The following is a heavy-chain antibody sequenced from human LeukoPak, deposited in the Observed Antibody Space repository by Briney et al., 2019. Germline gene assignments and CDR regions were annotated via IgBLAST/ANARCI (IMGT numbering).Heavy chain of an antibody. J-gene: IGHJ5*02. V-gene: IGHV3-21*01. CDR1: GFIFSNAW. Sequence: GGSLRLSCVGSGFIFSNAWMNWVRQAPGKGLEWVSSISSSSSYIYYADSVKGRFTISRDNAKNSLYLQMNSLRAEDTAVYYCAREVLMVRGVPGWFDPWGQGTLVTVSS. CDR3: AREVLMVRGVPGWFDP. CDR2: ISSSSSYI. D-gene: IGHD3-10*01.